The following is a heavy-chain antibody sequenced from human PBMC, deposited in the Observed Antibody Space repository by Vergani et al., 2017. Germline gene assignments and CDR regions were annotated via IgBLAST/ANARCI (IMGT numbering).Heavy chain of an antibody. CDR3: AKLLGYCSSTSCSTPFDT. Sequence: EAQLLESGGGLVQPGGSLRLSCAASKFTFSSYGMGWVRQAPGKGLEWGSIINTRGLTTNYADSVRGRFTISRDNSGNTLHLQMDNLRVDDTAVYFCAKLLGYCSSTSCSTPFDTWGQGTLVTVST. CDR1: KFTFSSYG. V-gene: IGHV3-23*03. J-gene: IGHJ4*02. D-gene: IGHD2-2*01. CDR2: INTRGLTT.